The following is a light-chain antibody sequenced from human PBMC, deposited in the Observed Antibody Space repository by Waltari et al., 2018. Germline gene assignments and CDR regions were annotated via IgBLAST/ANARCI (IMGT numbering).Light chain of an antibody. V-gene: IGLV2-23*02. Sequence: QSALTQPASVSGSPGQSIPISCTGTSSDVGGYNYVSWYQQYPGKAPKLMIYDVSKRPSGVSNRFSGSKSGNTASLTISGLQAEDEADYYCCSYAGSRIHVLFGGGTKLTVL. CDR1: SSDVGGYNY. J-gene: IGLJ2*01. CDR3: CSYAGSRIHVL. CDR2: DVS.